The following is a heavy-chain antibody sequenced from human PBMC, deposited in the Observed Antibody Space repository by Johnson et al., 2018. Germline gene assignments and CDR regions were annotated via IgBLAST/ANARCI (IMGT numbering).Heavy chain of an antibody. Sequence: QVQLVESGGGLVKPGRSLRLSCAASGFAFSDSYMSWIRQAPGKGLEWVSYISSSNGVIYYADSVKGRFTISRDNAKNSLYLQMNSLGAEDTAVYFCARDAEQRHYYYYMDVWGKGTAVTVSS. CDR2: ISSSNGVI. V-gene: IGHV3-11*04. CDR1: GFAFSDSY. D-gene: IGHD6-25*01. CDR3: ARDAEQRHYYYYMDV. J-gene: IGHJ6*03.